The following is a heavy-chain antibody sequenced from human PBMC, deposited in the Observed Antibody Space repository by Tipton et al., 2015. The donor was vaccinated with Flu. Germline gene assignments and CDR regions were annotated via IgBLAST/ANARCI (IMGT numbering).Heavy chain of an antibody. Sequence: QVQLVQSGAEVKKPGASVRISCKASGYTFANYYMHCVRQAPGQGLEWMGIINSGDGSTTNAQKFQGRVTMTRDTSTDTVYMELSSLTSEDTAVYFCARGAPLLVVALFAYWGQVTRVTVPS. CDR1: GYTFANYY. D-gene: IGHD2-21*01. J-gene: IGHJ4*02. V-gene: IGHV1-46*01. CDR3: ARGAPLLVVALFAY. CDR2: INSGDGST.